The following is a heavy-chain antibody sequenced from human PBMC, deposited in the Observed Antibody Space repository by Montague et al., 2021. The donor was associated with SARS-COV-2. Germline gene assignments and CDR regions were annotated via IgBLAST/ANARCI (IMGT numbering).Heavy chain of an antibody. D-gene: IGHD3-22*01. CDR3: ARLKRYFDSSGSPSAFDF. CDR2: IYYTGNT. CDR1: GGSVTNNIDY. V-gene: IGHV4-39*02. J-gene: IGHJ3*01. Sequence: SETLSLTCTVSGGSVTNNIDYWAWIRQPPGKGLEWIGSIYYTGNTYYXPSLKSRVTISVVTSKNHFTLKLSSVTAAETAVYYCARLKRYFDSSGSPSAFDFWGQGTKVTGSS.